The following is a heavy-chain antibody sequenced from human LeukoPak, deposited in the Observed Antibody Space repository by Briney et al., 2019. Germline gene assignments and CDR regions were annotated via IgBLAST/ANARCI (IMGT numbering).Heavy chain of an antibody. CDR3: ARSIAARKVETPHNWFDP. J-gene: IGHJ5*02. CDR1: GGSISSYY. D-gene: IGHD6-6*01. V-gene: IGHV4-59*01. Sequence: SETLSLTCTVSGGSISSYYWSWIRQPPGKGLEWIGYIYYSGSTNYNPSLKSRVTISVDTSKNQFSLKLSSVTAADTAVYYCARSIAARKVETPHNWFDPWGQGTLVTVSS. CDR2: IYYSGST.